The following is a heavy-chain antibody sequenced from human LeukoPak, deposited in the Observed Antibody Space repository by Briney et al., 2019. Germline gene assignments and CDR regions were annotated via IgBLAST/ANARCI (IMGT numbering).Heavy chain of an antibody. CDR1: GFTFDDYA. CDR2: ISWNSGSI. V-gene: IGHV3-9*01. J-gene: IGHJ3*02. D-gene: IGHD3-22*01. CDR3: AKNRGSGYPDDAFDI. Sequence: GGSLRLSCAASGFTFDDYAMHWVRQAPGKGLEWVSGISWNSGSIGYADSVKGRFTISRDNAKNSLYLQMNSLRAEDTALYYCAKNRGSGYPDDAFDIWGQGTMVTVSS.